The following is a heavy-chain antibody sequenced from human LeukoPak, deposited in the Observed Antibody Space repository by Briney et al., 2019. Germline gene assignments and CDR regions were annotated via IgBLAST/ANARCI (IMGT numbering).Heavy chain of an antibody. CDR3: AKGTYYYGSTESTGSWYFDL. CDR1: GFTFSSYG. V-gene: IGHV3-30*18. CDR2: ISYDGSNK. D-gene: IGHD3-10*01. J-gene: IGHJ2*01. Sequence: GRSLRLSCAASGFTFSSYGMHWVRHAPGKGLEWVAVISYDGSNKYYADSVKGRFTICRDNSKNTLYLQMNSLRAEDTAVYYCAKGTYYYGSTESTGSWYFDLWGRGTLVTVSS.